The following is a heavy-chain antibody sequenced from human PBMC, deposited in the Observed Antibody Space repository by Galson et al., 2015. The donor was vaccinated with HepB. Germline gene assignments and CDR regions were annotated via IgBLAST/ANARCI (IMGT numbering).Heavy chain of an antibody. D-gene: IGHD1-26*01. CDR3: ARDLGVGATYFDC. CDR2: ISSSGSTI. Sequence: SLRLSCAASGFTFSDYYMSWLRQAPGKGLEWVSYISSSGSTIYYADSVKGRFTISRDNAKNSLYLQMNSLRAEDTAVYFCARDLGVGATYFDCWGQGTLVTVSS. V-gene: IGHV3-11*04. CDR1: GFTFSDYY. J-gene: IGHJ4*02.